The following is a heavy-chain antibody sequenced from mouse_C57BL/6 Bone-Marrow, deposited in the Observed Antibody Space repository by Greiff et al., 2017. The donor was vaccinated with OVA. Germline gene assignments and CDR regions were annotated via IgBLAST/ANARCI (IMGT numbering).Heavy chain of an antibody. CDR3: ARHYYGSSLGFAY. CDR1: GFTFSSYG. J-gene: IGHJ3*01. Sequence: EVMLVESGGDLVKPGGSLKLSCAASGFTFSSYGMSWVRQTPDKRLEWVATISSGGSYTYYPDSVKGRFTISRDNAKNTLYLQMSSLKSEDTAMYYCARHYYGSSLGFAYWGQGTLVTVSA. D-gene: IGHD1-1*01. CDR2: ISSGGSYT. V-gene: IGHV5-6*01.